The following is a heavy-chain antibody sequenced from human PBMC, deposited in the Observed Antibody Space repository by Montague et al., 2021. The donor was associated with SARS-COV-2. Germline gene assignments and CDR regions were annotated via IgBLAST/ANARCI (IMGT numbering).Heavy chain of an antibody. D-gene: IGHD2-15*01. V-gene: IGHV4-4*07. Sequence: SETLSLTCTVSGESISSLHWNWFRHPARGGLVWFVRNYASGGTNSNPSLMSRVTMSVDTSNNKFSLQLRSVTAADTAVYYCARGVVAAPPVVDYWGRGTLVTVSS. CDR1: GESISSLH. CDR2: NYASGGT. J-gene: IGHJ4*02. CDR3: ARGVVAAPPVVDY.